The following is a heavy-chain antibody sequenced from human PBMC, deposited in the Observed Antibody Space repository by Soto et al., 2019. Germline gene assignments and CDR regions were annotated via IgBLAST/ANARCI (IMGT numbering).Heavy chain of an antibody. Sequence: PGESLRISCKGAGYRFTNYWLGWVRQMPGEGLEWVGTIYPGDSDTRYSPSFQGQVTISADKSINTAYLQWSSLKASDTAMYYCARYRTVTDYWGQGTLVTVSS. V-gene: IGHV5-51*01. J-gene: IGHJ4*02. CDR2: IYPGDSDT. CDR3: ARYRTVTDY. CDR1: GYRFTNYW. D-gene: IGHD4-17*01.